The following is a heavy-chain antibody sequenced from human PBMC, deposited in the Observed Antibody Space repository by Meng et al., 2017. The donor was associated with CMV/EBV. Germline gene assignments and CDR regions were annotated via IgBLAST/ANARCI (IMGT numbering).Heavy chain of an antibody. Sequence: ASVKVSCKASGCTFTGYYMHWVRQAPGQGLEWMGWINPNSGGTNYAQKFQGRVTMTRDTSISTAYMELSRLRSDDTAVYYCARDFQPKYYYYGMDVWGQGTTVTVSS. J-gene: IGHJ6*02. CDR3: ARDFQPKYYYYGMDV. D-gene: IGHD1-14*01. V-gene: IGHV1-2*02. CDR2: INPNSGGT. CDR1: GCTFTGYY.